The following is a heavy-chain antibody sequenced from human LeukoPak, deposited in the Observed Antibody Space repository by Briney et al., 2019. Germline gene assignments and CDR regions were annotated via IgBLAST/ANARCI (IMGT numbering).Heavy chain of an antibody. CDR1: GFTFDDYV. CDR2: ISWNGGTI. CDR3: AKGHQFRVQSGWFDS. V-gene: IGHV3-9*01. D-gene: IGHD3-10*01. Sequence: GRSLRLSCAASGFTFDDYVMHWVRQPPGKGLEWVSGISWNGGTILYADSVKGRFTISRDNSKNSLYLQMNSLSAEDTAFYYCAKGHQFRVQSGWFDSWSQGTLVTVSS. J-gene: IGHJ5*01.